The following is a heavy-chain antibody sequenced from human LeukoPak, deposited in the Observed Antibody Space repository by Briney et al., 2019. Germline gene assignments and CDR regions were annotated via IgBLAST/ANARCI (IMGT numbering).Heavy chain of an antibody. CDR3: AKDRTYDYGDYGGMDV. D-gene: IGHD4-17*01. CDR1: GFSFSTFG. V-gene: IGHV3-30*18. J-gene: IGHJ6*02. CDR2: ISYDGSNK. Sequence: GGSLRLSCEASGFSFSTFGMSWVRHAPGKGLEWVAVISYDGSNKYYADSVKGRFTISRDNSKNTLYLQMNSLRAEDTAVYYCAKDRTYDYGDYGGMDVWGQGTTVTVSS.